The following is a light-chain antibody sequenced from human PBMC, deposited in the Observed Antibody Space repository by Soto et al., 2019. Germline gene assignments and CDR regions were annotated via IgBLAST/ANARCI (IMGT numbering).Light chain of an antibody. CDR3: QQYNNWPPPWT. Sequence: EIVMTQSPATLSVSPGDRATLSCRASQSVSSNLAWYQQKAAQATRLLIYGASTRAIGVPARFSGSGSGTEFTITISSLQSEDFAVYYGQQYNNWPPPWTFGQGTKLEIK. CDR2: GAS. CDR1: QSVSSN. V-gene: IGKV3-15*01. J-gene: IGKJ1*01.